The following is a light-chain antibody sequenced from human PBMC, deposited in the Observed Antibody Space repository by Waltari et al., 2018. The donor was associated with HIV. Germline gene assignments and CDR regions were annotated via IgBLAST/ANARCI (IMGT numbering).Light chain of an antibody. V-gene: IGLV2-8*01. CDR2: DVT. CDR3: SSYADSDTPVV. CDR1: SSDVGGYNY. J-gene: IGLJ2*01. Sequence: QSALTQPPSASGSPGQSVTISCTGTSSDVGGYNYVSWYQQHPGKSPKLIIYDVTKRPSGVPDRFSGSKSGNTASLTVSGLQGEDEADYYCSSYADSDTPVVFGGGTKLTVL.